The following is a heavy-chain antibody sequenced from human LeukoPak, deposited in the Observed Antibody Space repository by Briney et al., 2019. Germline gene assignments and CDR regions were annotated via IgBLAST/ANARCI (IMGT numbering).Heavy chain of an antibody. J-gene: IGHJ4*02. CDR3: ARPTHRLTVTTAIDY. V-gene: IGHV1-2*02. D-gene: IGHD4-17*01. Sequence: ASVKVSCKPSGYAFTGFYLHWVRQAPGQGLQWMGWVNPKNGATKYSQTFRGRVTMTRDTSIDTAYMELSSLTSDDTAIYYCARPTHRLTVTTAIDYWGQGTLVTVSS. CDR2: VNPKNGAT. CDR1: GYAFTGFY.